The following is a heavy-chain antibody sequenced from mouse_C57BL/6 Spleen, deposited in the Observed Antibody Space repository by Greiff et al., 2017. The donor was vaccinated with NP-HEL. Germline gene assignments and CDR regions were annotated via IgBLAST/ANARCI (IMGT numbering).Heavy chain of an antibody. CDR1: GFTFNTYA. CDR2: IRSKSSNYAT. D-gene: IGHD2-4*01. Sequence: EVQGVESGGGLVQPKGSLKLSCAASGFTFNTYAMHWVRQAPGKGLEWVARIRSKSSNYATYYADSVKDRFTISRDDSQSMLYLQMNNLKTEDTAMYYCVRDQYYDYYYAMDYRGQGTSVTVSS. CDR3: VRDQYYDYYYAMDY. V-gene: IGHV10-3*01. J-gene: IGHJ4*01.